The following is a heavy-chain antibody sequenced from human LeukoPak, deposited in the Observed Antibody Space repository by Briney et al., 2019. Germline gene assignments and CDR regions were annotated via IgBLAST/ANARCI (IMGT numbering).Heavy chain of an antibody. CDR2: IYYSGST. D-gene: IGHD2-15*01. J-gene: IGHJ2*01. Sequence: PSETLSLTCTVSGGSISSSSYYWGWIRQPPGKGLEWIGSIYYSGSTYYNPSLKSRVTISVDTSKNQFSLKLSSVTAADTAVYYCARGRGIVVVVAATNWYFDLWGRGTLVTVSS. V-gene: IGHV4-39*01. CDR1: GGSISSSSYY. CDR3: ARGRGIVVVVAATNWYFDL.